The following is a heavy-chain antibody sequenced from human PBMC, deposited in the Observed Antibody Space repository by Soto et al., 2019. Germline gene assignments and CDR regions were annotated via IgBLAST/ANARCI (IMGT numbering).Heavy chain of an antibody. CDR3: ARASGCSDGSCAFDP. D-gene: IGHD2-15*01. V-gene: IGHV4-59*01. CDR1: GGSIRSYY. CDR2: IYYTGST. Sequence: XXTLSLACSVSGGSIRSYYWRWIPQPPGKGLEWIGYIYYTGSTNSNLSLKSRATISLDTSKNQFSLRLTSVTAPDTAVYYCARASGCSDGSCAFDPWGQGTLVTVSS. J-gene: IGHJ5*02.